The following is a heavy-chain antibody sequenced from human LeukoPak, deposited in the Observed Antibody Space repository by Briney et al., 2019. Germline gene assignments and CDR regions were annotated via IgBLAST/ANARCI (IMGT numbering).Heavy chain of an antibody. D-gene: IGHD5-18*01. CDR3: ARDRDRGYSFDTNHNWFDP. V-gene: IGHV1-69*04. CDR2: IIPIFGIA. Sequence: SVKFSCKASGGTFSSYAISWVRQARGHGLEWMGRIIPIFGIANYAQKFQGRVTITADKSTSTDYMELSSVRSEDTAVYYCARDRDRGYSFDTNHNWFDPWGQGTLVTVSS. CDR1: GGTFSSYA. J-gene: IGHJ5*02.